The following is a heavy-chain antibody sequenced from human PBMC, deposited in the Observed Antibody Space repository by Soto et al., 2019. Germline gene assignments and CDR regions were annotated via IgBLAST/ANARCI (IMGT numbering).Heavy chain of an antibody. Sequence: VQLAQSGAEVKKPGASVKVSCKASGYTFTSYGISWVRQAPGQGLEWMGWISAYNGNTNYAQKLQGRVTMTTDTSASTAYMELRSLRSDDTAVYYWARVGGYCSGGSCYLDWFDPWGQGTLVTVSS. D-gene: IGHD2-15*01. V-gene: IGHV1-18*01. CDR3: ARVGGYCSGGSCYLDWFDP. CDR1: GYTFTSYG. J-gene: IGHJ5*02. CDR2: ISAYNGNT.